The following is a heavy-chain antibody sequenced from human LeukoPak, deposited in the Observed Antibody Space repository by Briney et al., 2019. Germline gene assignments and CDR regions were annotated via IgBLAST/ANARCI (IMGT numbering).Heavy chain of an antibody. Sequence: GGSLRLSCAASGFTFSRYIMNWVRQAPGKGLKWVSSIGSSGNIIYYADSVRGRFTISRDNAKNSLYLQMNSLRAEDTAVFFRAGGGIRYFDWLLSVLDYWGQGTLVTVSS. D-gene: IGHD3-9*01. CDR1: GFTFSRYI. CDR3: AGGGIRYFDWLLSVLDY. V-gene: IGHV3-21*01. J-gene: IGHJ4*02. CDR2: IGSSGNII.